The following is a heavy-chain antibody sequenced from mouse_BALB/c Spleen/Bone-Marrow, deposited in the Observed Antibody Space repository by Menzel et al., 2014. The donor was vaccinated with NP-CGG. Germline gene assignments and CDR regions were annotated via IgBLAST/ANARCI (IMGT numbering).Heavy chain of an antibody. CDR2: IYPGSGST. CDR3: AKGYSGSSYYFDY. Sequence: QVHVKQSGPELVKPGASVKMSCKASGYTFTDYVISWVKQRTGQGLEWIGEIYPGSGSTYYNEKFKGKATLTADKSSNTAYMQLSSLTSEDSAVYFCAKGYSGSSYYFDYWGQGTTLTVSS. J-gene: IGHJ2*01. CDR1: GYTFTDYV. V-gene: IGHV1-77*01. D-gene: IGHD1-1*01.